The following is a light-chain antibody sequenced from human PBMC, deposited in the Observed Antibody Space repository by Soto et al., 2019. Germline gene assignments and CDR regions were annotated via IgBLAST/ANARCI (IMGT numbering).Light chain of an antibody. CDR1: SSDIGGYDY. J-gene: IGLJ2*01. CDR3: SSYSNTVV. Sequence: QSALTQPASVSGSPGQSITISCTGTSSDIGGYDYVSWFQQHPGKAPKLMLYEVTNRPSGVSNRVSGSKSGNTASLTISGLQAEDEAHYYCSSYSNTVVFGGGTKLTVL. CDR2: EVT. V-gene: IGLV2-14*01.